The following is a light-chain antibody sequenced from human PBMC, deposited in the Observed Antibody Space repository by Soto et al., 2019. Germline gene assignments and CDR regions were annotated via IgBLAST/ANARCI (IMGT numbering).Light chain of an antibody. CDR1: SSDVGGYNY. J-gene: IGLJ1*01. Sequence: QSVLTQPASVSGSPGQSITISCTGTSSDVGGYNYVSWYQQHPGKAPKLMIYDVSNRPSGVSNRFSGSKSGNTASLTISGLQAEDEADYYCNSYTSSSTLYVFVTGTKVTVL. CDR2: DVS. CDR3: NSYTSSSTLYV. V-gene: IGLV2-14*01.